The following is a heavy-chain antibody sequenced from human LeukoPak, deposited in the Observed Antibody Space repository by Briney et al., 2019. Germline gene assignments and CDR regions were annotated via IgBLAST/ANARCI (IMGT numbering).Heavy chain of an antibody. CDR1: GFTFSYVY. V-gene: IGHV3-11*04. CDR3: ARKALVSGGTIIIPDAFDI. J-gene: IGHJ3*02. D-gene: IGHD3-3*01. CDR2: ISGSGTNI. Sequence: PEGSLRLSCAASGFTFSYVYMTWIRQAPGKGLEWVSYISGSGTNIFYADSVKGRFTISRDNAKNSLYLQMNSLRAEDTAVYYCARKALVSGGTIIIPDAFDIWGQGTLVTVSS.